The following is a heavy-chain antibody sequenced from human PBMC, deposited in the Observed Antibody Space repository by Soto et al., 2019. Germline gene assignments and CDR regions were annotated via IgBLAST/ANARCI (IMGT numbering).Heavy chain of an antibody. D-gene: IGHD7-27*01. CDR1: GFTFDDYA. CDR3: AKDKNWAIC. V-gene: IGHV3-9*01. Sequence: EVQLVESGGGLVQPGRSLRLSCATSGFTFDDYAMHWVRQAPGKGLEWVSGISWNSGSIGYADSVTGRFTISRDNAKNSLYLQMNSLRAEDTALYYCAKDKNWAICWGQGTLVTVSS. CDR2: ISWNSGSI. J-gene: IGHJ4*02.